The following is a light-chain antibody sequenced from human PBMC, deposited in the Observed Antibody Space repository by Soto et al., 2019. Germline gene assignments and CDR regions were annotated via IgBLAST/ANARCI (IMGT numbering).Light chain of an antibody. V-gene: IGLV1-40*01. Sequence: QSVLTQPPSVSGAPGQRVTISCTGSSSNIGAGYDVHWYQQLPGTAPKLLIHGNSNRPSGVPDRFSGSKSGTSASLAITGVQAEDEADYYCQSYDTSLIGYVFGTGTKVTVL. J-gene: IGLJ1*01. CDR3: QSYDTSLIGYV. CDR2: GNS. CDR1: SSNIGAGYD.